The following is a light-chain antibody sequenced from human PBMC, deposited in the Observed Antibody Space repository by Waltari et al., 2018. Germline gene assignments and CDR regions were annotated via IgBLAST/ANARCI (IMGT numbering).Light chain of an antibody. V-gene: IGKV1-39*01. CDR1: ESISTA. J-gene: IGKJ4*01. Sequence: DIQMTQSPSSLSASVGARVTITCRASESISTALSWYLQTPGKAPKLLIYAASILQDGVPSRFRGSGSGTDFTLTITNLRPEDFATYFCHQSYRAPQTFGGGTRLELK. CDR3: HQSYRAPQT. CDR2: AAS.